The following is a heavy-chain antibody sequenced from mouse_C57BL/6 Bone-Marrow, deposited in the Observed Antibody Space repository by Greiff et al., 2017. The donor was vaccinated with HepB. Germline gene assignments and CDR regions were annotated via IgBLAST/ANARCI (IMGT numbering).Heavy chain of an antibody. J-gene: IGHJ2*01. D-gene: IGHD2-3*01. CDR3: ATDGY. V-gene: IGHV3-6*01. CDR2: ISYDGSN. CDR1: GYSITSGYY. Sequence: DVKLQESGPGLVKPSQSLSLTCSVTGYSITSGYYWNWIRQFPGNKLEWMGYISYDGSNNYNPSLKNRISITRDTSKNQFFLKLNSVTTEDTATYYCATDGYWGQGTTLTVSS.